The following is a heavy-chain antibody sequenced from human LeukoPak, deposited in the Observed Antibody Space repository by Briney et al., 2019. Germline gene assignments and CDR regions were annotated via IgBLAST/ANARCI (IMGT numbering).Heavy chain of an antibody. CDR2: ISYDGSNK. D-gene: IGHD5-18*01. CDR1: GFTFSSYA. V-gene: IGHV3-30*04. Sequence: GGSLRLSCAASGFTFSSYAMHWVRQAPGKGLEWVAVISYDGSNKYYADSVKGRFTISRDNSKNTLYLQMNSLRAEDTAVYYCAKDAMGGYSYGYWDYYYYMDVWGKGTTVTISS. CDR3: AKDAMGGYSYGYWDYYYYMDV. J-gene: IGHJ6*03.